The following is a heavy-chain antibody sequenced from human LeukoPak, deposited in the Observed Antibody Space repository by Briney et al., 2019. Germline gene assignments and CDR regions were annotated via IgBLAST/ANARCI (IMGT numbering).Heavy chain of an antibody. CDR1: GFTFSSYW. V-gene: IGHV3-74*01. CDR2: INSDGSST. Sequence: GGSLRLSCAASGFTFSSYWMHWVRQAPGKGLVWVSRINSDGSSTSYADSVKGRFTISRDNAKNTLYLQMNSLRAEDTAVYYCAKCGAVAGTNYFDYWGQGTLVTVSS. D-gene: IGHD6-19*01. CDR3: AKCGAVAGTNYFDY. J-gene: IGHJ4*02.